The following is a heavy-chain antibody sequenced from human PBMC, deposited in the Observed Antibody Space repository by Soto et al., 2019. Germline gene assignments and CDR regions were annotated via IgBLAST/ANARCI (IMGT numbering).Heavy chain of an antibody. CDR2: IHPSGGGT. V-gene: IGHV1-46*02. CDR1: GYTCNTYY. Sequence: ASVKVSCKPSGYTCNTYYLHWLLQAPGQALEWMGVIHPSGGGTTYAQKFLGRVTVTRDTSTTTVFMELSSLRSDDTAVYYCARGGHIAVVTASFDYWGQGTLVTVSS. D-gene: IGHD2-21*02. CDR3: ARGGHIAVVTASFDY. J-gene: IGHJ4*02.